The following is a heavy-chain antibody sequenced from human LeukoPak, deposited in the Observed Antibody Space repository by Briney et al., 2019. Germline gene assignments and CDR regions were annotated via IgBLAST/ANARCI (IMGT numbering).Heavy chain of an antibody. CDR3: ARLTAVVTFDY. Sequence: GESLKISCKGSGYSFTSNWIGWVRQVHGKGLEWMGVIYPSDSDTRYSPSFQGQVTISADKSISTAFLQWRSLKVSDSAMYYCARLTAVVTFDYWGQGTLVTVSS. J-gene: IGHJ4*02. CDR1: GYSFTSNW. V-gene: IGHV5-51*01. CDR2: IYPSDSDT. D-gene: IGHD4-23*01.